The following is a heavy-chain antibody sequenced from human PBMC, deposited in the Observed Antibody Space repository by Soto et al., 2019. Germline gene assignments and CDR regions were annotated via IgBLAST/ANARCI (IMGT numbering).Heavy chain of an antibody. CDR1: SGPSSSHN. CDR2: VYSTGGT. D-gene: IGHD1-1*01. CDR3: VRQGIGNLHGLVDV. J-gene: IGHJ6*02. Sequence: QVQLQQSGPGLVKPSETLSLTCSVSSGPSSSHNWGWIRQPPGRGLEWIGYVYSTGGTSYNPSRKSRVTRSAATSTNPLSLTLPSVSAADTAVYYCVRQGIGNLHGLVDVWGQGTTVRVSS. V-gene: IGHV4-59*08.